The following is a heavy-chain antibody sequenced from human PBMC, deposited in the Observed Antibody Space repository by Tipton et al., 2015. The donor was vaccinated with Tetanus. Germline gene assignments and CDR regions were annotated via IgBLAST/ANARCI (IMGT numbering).Heavy chain of an antibody. J-gene: IGHJ6*02. CDR2: IYYTGST. CDR3: ARLAGHAVDVVDYYSGGMDV. CDR1: GGSMNSYY. V-gene: IGHV4-59*01. D-gene: IGHD2-21*02. Sequence: GLVKPSETLSLICTVSGGSMNSYYWSWIRQPPGKGLEWIGYIYYTGSTNYNPSPKSGVTISLDTSKNQFSLKLTSVSAADTAVEYCARLAGHAVDVVDYYSGGMDVWGQGTKVTVSS.